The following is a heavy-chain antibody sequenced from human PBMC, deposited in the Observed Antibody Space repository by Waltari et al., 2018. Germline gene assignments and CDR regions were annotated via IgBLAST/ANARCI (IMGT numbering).Heavy chain of an antibody. CDR2: INHSGST. J-gene: IGHJ5*02. V-gene: IGHV4-34*01. CDR1: GGSLRGYY. Sequence: QVQLQQWGAGLLKPSETLSLTCAVYGGSLRGYYWSWIRQPPGKGLEWIGEINHSGSTNYNPSLKSRVTISVDTSKNQFSLKLSSVTAADTAVYYCARKRWFDPWCQGTLVTVSS. CDR3: ARKRWFDP. D-gene: IGHD6-25*01.